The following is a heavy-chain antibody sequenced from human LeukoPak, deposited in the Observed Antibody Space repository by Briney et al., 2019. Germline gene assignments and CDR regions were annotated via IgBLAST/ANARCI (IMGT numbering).Heavy chain of an antibody. V-gene: IGHV5-10-1*01. Sequence: PGESLRISCKGSGYSFTSYWISWVRQTPGKGLEWMGRIDPSDSYTNYSPSFEGHVTISADKSISTAYLQWSSLKASDIATYYCARHYGAAGDFDYWGQGTLVTVSS. D-gene: IGHD6-13*01. CDR3: ARHYGAAGDFDY. CDR1: GYSFTSYW. CDR2: IDPSDSYT. J-gene: IGHJ4*02.